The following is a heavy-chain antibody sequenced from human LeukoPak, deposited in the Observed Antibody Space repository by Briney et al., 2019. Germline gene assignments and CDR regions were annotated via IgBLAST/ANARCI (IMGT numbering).Heavy chain of an antibody. D-gene: IGHD3-3*01. J-gene: IGHJ4*02. CDR2: IYTSGST. V-gene: IGHV4-61*02. CDR3: VRSDDFWSGYYGY. CDR1: GGSISSGSYY. Sequence: SETLSLTCTVSGGSISSGSYYWSWIRQPAGKGLEWIGRIYTSGSTNYNPSLKSRVTISVDTSKNQFSLKLSSVTAADTAVYYCVRSDDFWSGYYGYWGQGTLVTVSS.